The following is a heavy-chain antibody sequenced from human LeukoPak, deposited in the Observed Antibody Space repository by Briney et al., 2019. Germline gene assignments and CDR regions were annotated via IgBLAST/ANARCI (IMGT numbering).Heavy chain of an antibody. CDR3: ARERYNYGPGEVDY. CDR1: GFTFSSYS. Sequence: GSLRLSCAASGFTFSSYSMNWVRQAPGKGLEWVSSISTSSSYIYYADSVKGRFTISRDNAKKSLYLQMESLRAEDTAVYYCARERYNYGPGEVDYWGQGTLVTVSS. CDR2: ISTSSSYI. V-gene: IGHV3-21*01. J-gene: IGHJ4*02. D-gene: IGHD3-10*01.